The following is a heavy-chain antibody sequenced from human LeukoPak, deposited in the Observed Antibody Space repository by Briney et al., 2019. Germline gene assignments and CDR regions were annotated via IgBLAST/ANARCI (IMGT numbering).Heavy chain of an antibody. CDR3: ARQSNYDSSGYYHY. D-gene: IGHD3-22*01. Sequence: PSETLSLTCTVSGGSISSSSYYWGWIRQPPGKGLEWIGSIYYSGSTYYNPSLKSRVTISVDTSKNQFSLKLSSVTAADTAVYYCARQSNYDSSGYYHYWGQGTLVTVSS. CDR1: GGSISSSSYY. V-gene: IGHV4-39*01. CDR2: IYYSGST. J-gene: IGHJ4*02.